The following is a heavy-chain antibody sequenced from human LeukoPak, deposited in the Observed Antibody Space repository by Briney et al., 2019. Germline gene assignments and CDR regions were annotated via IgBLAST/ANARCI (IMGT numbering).Heavy chain of an antibody. CDR2: ISGSGGST. CDR3: ARGSRLGVVERDALDI. D-gene: IGHD3-3*01. CDR1: GFTFSSYA. V-gene: IGHV3-23*01. Sequence: GGSLRLSCAASGFTFSSYAMSWVRQAPGKGLEWVSAISGSGGSTYYADSVKGRFTISRDNSKNTLYLQMNSLRAEDTAVYYCARGSRLGVVERDALDIWGQGTMVTVSS. J-gene: IGHJ3*02.